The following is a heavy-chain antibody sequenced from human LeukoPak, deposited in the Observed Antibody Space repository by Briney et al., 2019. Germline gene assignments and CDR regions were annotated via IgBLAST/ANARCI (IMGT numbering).Heavy chain of an antibody. Sequence: PGGSLRLSCAASGFTVSSNYMSWVRQAPGKGLEWVSIIYSDGSTYYADSVKGRFTISRDNSKNTLYLQMNSLRAEDTAVYYCSRTQYYYDSSGYYYVDWFDPWGQGTLVTVSS. J-gene: IGHJ5*02. D-gene: IGHD3-22*01. V-gene: IGHV3-53*01. CDR2: IYSDGST. CDR3: SRTQYYYDSSGYYYVDWFDP. CDR1: GFTVSSNY.